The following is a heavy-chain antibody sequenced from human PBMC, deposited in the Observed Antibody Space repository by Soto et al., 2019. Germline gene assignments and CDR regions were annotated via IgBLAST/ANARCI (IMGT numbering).Heavy chain of an antibody. V-gene: IGHV3-48*01. CDR2: ISSSSSSI. J-gene: IGHJ1*01. Sequence: PGGSLRLSCAASGFTLANACMNWVRQAPGKGLEWVSYISSSSSSIYYADSVKGRFTISRDNAKNSLYLQMNSLRAEDTAVYYCARQFAHWGQGLWSPSPQ. CDR3: ARQFAH. CDR1: GFTLANAC.